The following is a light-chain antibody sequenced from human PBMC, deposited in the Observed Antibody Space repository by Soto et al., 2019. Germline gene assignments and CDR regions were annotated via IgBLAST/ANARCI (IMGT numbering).Light chain of an antibody. CDR1: SSDVGGYNY. V-gene: IGLV2-8*01. Sequence: QSALTQPPSASGSPGQSVTISCTGTSSDVGGYNYVSWYQQHPGKAPKLMIYEVSKRPSGVPDRFSGSKPGNTASLTVSGLQAEDETDYYCSSYAGNNNVVFGGGTKLTVL. J-gene: IGLJ2*01. CDR2: EVS. CDR3: SSYAGNNNVV.